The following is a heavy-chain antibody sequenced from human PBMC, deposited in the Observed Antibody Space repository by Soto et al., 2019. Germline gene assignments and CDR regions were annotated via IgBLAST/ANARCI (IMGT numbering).Heavy chain of an antibody. D-gene: IGHD3-3*01. J-gene: IGHJ5*02. Sequence: SETLSLTCSFFGVSMSSSNFAGACIRKPPGKGLDWIGSVYYSGITSYNPTPKSRVTIAVDTTKNKFSLKLSSVTAADTAVYYCARHTMSITIFGVVISYGFDPWGQGTLVTVSS. CDR1: GVSMSSSNFA. V-gene: IGHV4-39*01. CDR3: ARHTMSITIFGVVISYGFDP. CDR2: VYYSGIT.